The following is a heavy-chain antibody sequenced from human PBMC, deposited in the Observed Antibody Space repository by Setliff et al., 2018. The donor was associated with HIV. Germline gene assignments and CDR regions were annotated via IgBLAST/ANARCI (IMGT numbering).Heavy chain of an antibody. CDR2: ISGSGYP. J-gene: IGHJ3*01. V-gene: IGHV3-23*01. CDR1: GFTFSTYA. Sequence: GGSLRLSCVASGFTFSTYAINWVRLAPGKGLEWVSSISGSGYPYYADSVKGRFTISRDNSKNTLFLQMDSLRAEDTALYFCAKQRYYDGNDGFDVWGQGTMVTVSS. D-gene: IGHD3-3*01. CDR3: AKQRYYDGNDGFDV.